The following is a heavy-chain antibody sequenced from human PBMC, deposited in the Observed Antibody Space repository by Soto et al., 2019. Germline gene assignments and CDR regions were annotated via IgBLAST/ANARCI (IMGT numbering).Heavy chain of an antibody. CDR3: ARAPGYNSSTWYYFDY. CDR2: ISYDGSNK. Sequence: GGSLRLSCAASGFTFSSHSIHWVRQAPGKGLEWVAVISYDGSNKFYADSVKGRFSISRDNSKNTLYLQMNSLRAEDTAVYYCARAPGYNSSTWYYFDYWGQGTLVTVSS. V-gene: IGHV3-30-3*01. D-gene: IGHD2-2*01. CDR1: GFTFSSHS. J-gene: IGHJ4*02.